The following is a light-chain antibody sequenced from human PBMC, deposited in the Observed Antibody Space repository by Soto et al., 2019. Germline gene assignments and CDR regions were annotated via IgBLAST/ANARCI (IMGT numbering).Light chain of an antibody. CDR3: ETWDSDVWV. Sequence: QLVLTQPSSASASLGSSVKLTCTLSSGHRSHTIAWHQQQPGKAPRYLMKLEGSGNYNKVSGVPDRFSGSSSGADRYLTISKFQLEDEADYYCETWDSDVWVFGGGTKVTVL. J-gene: IGLJ3*02. CDR2: LEGSGNY. V-gene: IGLV4-60*02. CDR1: SGHRSHT.